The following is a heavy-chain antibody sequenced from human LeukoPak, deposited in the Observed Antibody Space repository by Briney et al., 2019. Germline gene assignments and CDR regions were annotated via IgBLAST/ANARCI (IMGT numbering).Heavy chain of an antibody. V-gene: IGHV3-48*04. D-gene: IGHD6-13*01. Sequence: GGVLRLSCAASGFTFSSYSMNWVRQAPGKGLEWVSYISSSSSTIYYADSVKGRFTISRDNAKNSLYLQMNSLRAEDTAVYYCAKERYSSWSPKHPLDYWDQGTLVTVSS. CDR1: GFTFSSYS. J-gene: IGHJ4*02. CDR3: AKERYSSWSPKHPLDY. CDR2: ISSSSSTI.